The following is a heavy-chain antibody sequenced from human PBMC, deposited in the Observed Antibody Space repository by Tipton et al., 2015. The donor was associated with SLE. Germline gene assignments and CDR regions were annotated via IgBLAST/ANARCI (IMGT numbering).Heavy chain of an antibody. V-gene: IGHV3-23*03. CDR1: GFTFSSYA. Sequence: SLRLSCAASGFTFSSYAMSWVRQAPGKGLEWVSVIYSGGSTYYADSVKGRFTISRDNSKNTLYLQMNSLRAEDTAVYYCAKRAAAIDYWGQGTLVTVSS. D-gene: IGHD6-13*01. J-gene: IGHJ4*02. CDR3: AKRAAAIDY. CDR2: IYSGGST.